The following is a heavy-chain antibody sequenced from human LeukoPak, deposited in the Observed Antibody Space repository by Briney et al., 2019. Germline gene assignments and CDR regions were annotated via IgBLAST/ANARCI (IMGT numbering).Heavy chain of an antibody. Sequence: SETLSLTCTVSGGSISSYYWSWIRQPPGKGLEWIGYIYYSGSTNYNPSLKSRVTISVDTSKNQFSLKLSSVTAADTAVYYCAGLAARHKPLNWYFDLWGRGTLVTVSS. D-gene: IGHD6-6*01. J-gene: IGHJ2*01. CDR1: GGSISSYY. V-gene: IGHV4-59*12. CDR2: IYYSGST. CDR3: AGLAARHKPLNWYFDL.